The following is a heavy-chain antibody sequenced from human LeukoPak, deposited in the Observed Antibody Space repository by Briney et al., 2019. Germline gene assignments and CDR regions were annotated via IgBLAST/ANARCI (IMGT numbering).Heavy chain of an antibody. CDR3: ARNSSSDGYKSARSFDL. Sequence: SETLSLTCAVSGYSISSDYYWGWIRQPPGKGLEWIGIIYQSGSTHYNPSLKSPVTISVDTSKNQFSLKLSSVTAADTAVYYCARNSSSDGYKSARSFDLWGRGTLVTVSS. CDR1: GYSISSDYY. D-gene: IGHD5-24*01. J-gene: IGHJ2*01. V-gene: IGHV4-38-2*01. CDR2: IYQSGST.